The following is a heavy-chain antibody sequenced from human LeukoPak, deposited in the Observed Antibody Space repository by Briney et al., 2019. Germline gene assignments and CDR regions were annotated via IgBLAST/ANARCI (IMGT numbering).Heavy chain of an antibody. CDR3: ARAGTGVLWFGEPY. J-gene: IGHJ4*02. V-gene: IGHV3-30-3*01. Sequence: GGSLRLSCAASGFTFSSYAMHWVRQAPGKGLEWVAVISYDGSNKYYADSVKGRFTISRDNSKNTLHLQMNSLRAEDTAVYYCARAGTGVLWFGEPYWGQGTLVTVSS. D-gene: IGHD3-10*01. CDR1: GFTFSSYA. CDR2: ISYDGSNK.